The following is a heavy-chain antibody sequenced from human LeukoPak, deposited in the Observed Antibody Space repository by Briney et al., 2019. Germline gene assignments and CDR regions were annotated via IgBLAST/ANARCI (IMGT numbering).Heavy chain of an antibody. CDR3: ARVDTAMALAHFDY. J-gene: IGHJ4*02. Sequence: SVKVSCKASGGTFSSYAISWVRQAPGQGLEWMGGIIPIFGTANYAQKFQGRVTITADESTSTAYMELSSLRSEDTAVYYCARVDTAMALAHFDYWGQGTLVTVSS. D-gene: IGHD5-18*01. CDR2: IIPIFGTA. CDR1: GGTFSSYA. V-gene: IGHV1-69*01.